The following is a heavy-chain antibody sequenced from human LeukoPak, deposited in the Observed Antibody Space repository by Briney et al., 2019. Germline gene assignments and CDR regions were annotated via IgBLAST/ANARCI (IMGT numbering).Heavy chain of an antibody. V-gene: IGHV3-7*01. CDR2: IKQDGSAK. Sequence: PGGSLRLSCVVSGVSLSSHGMHWVRQAPGKGLEWVSNIKQDGSAKYYVDSVKGRFTISRDNAKNSVHLQMNSLRAEDTAVYYCARRRLKGKYGDDNHWYFDLWGRGTLVTVSS. J-gene: IGHJ2*01. CDR3: ARRRLKGKYGDDNHWYFDL. CDR1: GVSLSSHG. D-gene: IGHD4-17*01.